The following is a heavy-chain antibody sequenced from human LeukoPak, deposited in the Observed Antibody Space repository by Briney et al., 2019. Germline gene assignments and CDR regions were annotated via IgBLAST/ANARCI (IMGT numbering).Heavy chain of an antibody. Sequence: GASVKVSCKASGYTFTGYYMHWVRQAPGQGLEWVGWINPNTGGTNYAQKFQGRVTMTRDTSINTAYMELSRLRSDDTAVYYCASGFDSSGYQYYSYFDYWGQGTLVTVSS. V-gene: IGHV1-2*02. D-gene: IGHD3-22*01. CDR3: ASGFDSSGYQYYSYFDY. CDR2: INPNTGGT. CDR1: GYTFTGYY. J-gene: IGHJ4*02.